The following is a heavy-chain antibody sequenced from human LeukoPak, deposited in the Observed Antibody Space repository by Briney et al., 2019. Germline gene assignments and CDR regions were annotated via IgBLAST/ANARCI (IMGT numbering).Heavy chain of an antibody. CDR2: INPKTGDT. CDR1: GYSFTGYH. V-gene: IGHV1-2*02. J-gene: IGHJ4*02. CDR3: ARDLEDYYDSSGYYLCY. Sequence: ASVKVSCKASGYSFTGYHMHWVRQAPGQGLEWMGWINPKTGDTHYAQKFQGRVTMTRDTSTSTVYMELSSLRSEDTAVYYCARDLEDYYDSSGYYLCYWGQGTLVAVS. D-gene: IGHD3-22*01.